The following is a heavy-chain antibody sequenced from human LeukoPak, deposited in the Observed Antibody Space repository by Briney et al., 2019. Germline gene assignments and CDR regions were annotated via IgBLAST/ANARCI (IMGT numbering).Heavy chain of an antibody. V-gene: IGHV3-23*01. J-gene: IGHJ5*02. D-gene: IGHD3-16*01. Sequence: PGGSLRLSCAASGFTFRNYAMSWVRQAPGKGLEWVSTISDSGGNTYYADSVGGRFTISRDNSKNTLSLQMNSLRVEDTALYYCAKDLGALTYGEGSWGQGTLVTVSS. CDR2: ISDSGGNT. CDR1: GFTFRNYA. CDR3: AKDLGALTYGEGS.